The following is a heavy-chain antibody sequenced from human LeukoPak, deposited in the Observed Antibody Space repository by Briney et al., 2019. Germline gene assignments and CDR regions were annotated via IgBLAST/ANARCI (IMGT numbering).Heavy chain of an antibody. CDR3: ATETIGRHYDY. D-gene: IGHD1-14*01. CDR2: IGPTGTDR. CDR1: GFTFSSCG. Sequence: KPGGSLRLSCAASGFTFSSCGFNWVRQAPGKGLAWVSSIGPTGTDRYYADSVRGRFTISRDNAKNSMYLQMDSLRDEDTAVYYCATETIGRHYDYWGQGTLLTVSS. V-gene: IGHV3-21*01. J-gene: IGHJ4*02.